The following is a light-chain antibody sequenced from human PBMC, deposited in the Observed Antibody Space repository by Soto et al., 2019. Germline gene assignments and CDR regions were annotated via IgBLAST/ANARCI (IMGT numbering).Light chain of an antibody. CDR1: QSLLHRNGYTY. CDR3: MQALQTPPT. CDR2: LGS. Sequence: DIVMTQSPLSLPVTPGEPASISCRSSQSLLHRNGYTYWDWYLQKTGQSPQLLIYLGSNRASGVPDRFSGSGAGTDFTLKISRVEAEDVGVYYCMQALQTPPTFGQGTKLEIK. V-gene: IGKV2-28*01. J-gene: IGKJ2*01.